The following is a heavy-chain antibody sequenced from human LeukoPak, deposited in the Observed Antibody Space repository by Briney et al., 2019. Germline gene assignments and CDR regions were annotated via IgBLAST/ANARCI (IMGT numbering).Heavy chain of an antibody. CDR1: GGSISSTNW. CDR3: AGSWHLPYYFDY. CDR2: IYYSGST. Sequence: SETLSLTCAVSGGSISSTNWWSWVRQPPGKGLEWIGYIYYSGSTYYNPSLKSRVTISVDTSKNQFSLKLSSVTAADTAVYYCAGSWHLPYYFDYWGQGTLVTVSS. J-gene: IGHJ4*02. V-gene: IGHV4-30-4*01. D-gene: IGHD3-10*01.